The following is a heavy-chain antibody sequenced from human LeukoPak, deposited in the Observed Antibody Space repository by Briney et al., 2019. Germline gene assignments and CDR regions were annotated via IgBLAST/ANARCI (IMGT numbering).Heavy chain of an antibody. CDR1: GGSISSGSDY. CDR2: IYTSGST. V-gene: IGHV4-61*02. Sequence: SQALSLTXTVSGGSISSGSDYWSWIRQPAGRGLEWIGRIYTSGSTNYNPSLKSRVTISVDTSKNQFYLKLSSVTAADTAVYYCARDEFGYDFWSGYPPYCYMDVWGKGTTVTVSS. J-gene: IGHJ6*03. D-gene: IGHD3-3*01. CDR3: ARDEFGYDFWSGYPPYCYMDV.